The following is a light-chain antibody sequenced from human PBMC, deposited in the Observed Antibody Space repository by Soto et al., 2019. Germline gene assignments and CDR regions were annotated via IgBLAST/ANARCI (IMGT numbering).Light chain of an antibody. J-gene: IGKJ5*01. CDR1: QSVSSSY. Sequence: EIVLKQSPATLSLTPGERATLSCRASQSVSSSYLAWYQQKPGQAPRLLIYGASSRATGIPDRFSGSGSGTDFTLTISRLEPEDFAVYYCQQYGSSLITFGQGTRLAV. V-gene: IGKV3-20*01. CDR3: QQYGSSLIT. CDR2: GAS.